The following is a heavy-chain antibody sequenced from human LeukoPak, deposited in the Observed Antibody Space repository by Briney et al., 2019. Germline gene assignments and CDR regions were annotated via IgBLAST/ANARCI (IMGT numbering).Heavy chain of an antibody. CDR3: ARTTMVRGVIITDTFDP. V-gene: IGHV4-34*01. CDR2: INHSGST. D-gene: IGHD3-10*01. Sequence: SETLSLTCAVYGGSFSGYYWSWIRQPPGKGLEWIGEINHSGSTNYNPSLKSRVTISVDTSKNQFSLKLSSVTAADTAVYYCARTTMVRGVIITDTFDPWGQGTLVTVSS. CDR1: GGSFSGYY. J-gene: IGHJ5*02.